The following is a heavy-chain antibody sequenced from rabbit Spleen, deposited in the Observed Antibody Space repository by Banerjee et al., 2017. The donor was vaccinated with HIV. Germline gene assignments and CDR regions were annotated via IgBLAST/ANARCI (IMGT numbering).Heavy chain of an antibody. D-gene: IGHD1-1*01. Sequence: QEQLEESGGGLVKPGGTLTLTCKASGFSFSDRDVMCWVRQAPGKGLEWIACINAATTKPVYATWAKGRFTISRTSSTTVTLRMTSLTAADTATYFCARDLPGVIGWNFNLWGQGTLVTVS. CDR1: GFSFSDRDV. J-gene: IGHJ4*01. V-gene: IGHV1S45*01. CDR3: ARDLPGVIGWNFNL. CDR2: INAATTKP.